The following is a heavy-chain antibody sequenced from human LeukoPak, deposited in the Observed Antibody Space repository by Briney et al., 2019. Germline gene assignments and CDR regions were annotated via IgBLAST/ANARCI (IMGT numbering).Heavy chain of an antibody. V-gene: IGHV4-4*09. D-gene: IGHD3-16*01. J-gene: IGHJ4*02. Sequence: SETLSLTCTVSGGSISSYYWSWIRQPPGKGLKWIGYIYTSGSTDYNPSLKSRVTISVDTSKNQFSLKLSSVTAADTAVYYCARITGGYWGQGTLVTVSS. CDR3: ARITGGY. CDR1: GGSISSYY. CDR2: IYTSGST.